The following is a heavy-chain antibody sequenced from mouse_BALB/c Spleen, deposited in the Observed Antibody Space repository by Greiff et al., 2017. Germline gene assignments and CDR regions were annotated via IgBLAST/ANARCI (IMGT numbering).Heavy chain of an antibody. J-gene: IGHJ3*01. V-gene: IGHV5-17*02. CDR3: ARESITTGFAY. D-gene: IGHD1-1*01. CDR1: GFTFSSFG. Sequence: EVQRVESGGGLVQPGGSRKLSCAASGFTFSSFGMHWVRQAPEKGLEWVAYISSGSSTIYYADTVKGRFTISRDNPKNTLFLQMTSLRSEDTAMYYCARESITTGFAYWGQGTLVTVSA. CDR2: ISSGSSTI.